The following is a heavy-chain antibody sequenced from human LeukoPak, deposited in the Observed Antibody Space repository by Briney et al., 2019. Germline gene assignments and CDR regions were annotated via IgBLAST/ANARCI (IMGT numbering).Heavy chain of an antibody. J-gene: IGHJ4*02. CDR2: ISAYNGNT. D-gene: IGHD3-3*01. Sequence: GASVKVSCKASGYTFTSYGISWVRQAPGQGLEWMGWISAYNGNTNYAQKLQGRVTMTTDTSTSTAYMELRSLRSDDTAVYYCARERGGVFGVVNPFDYWGQGTLVTVSS. CDR1: GYTFTSYG. CDR3: ARERGGVFGVVNPFDY. V-gene: IGHV1-18*01.